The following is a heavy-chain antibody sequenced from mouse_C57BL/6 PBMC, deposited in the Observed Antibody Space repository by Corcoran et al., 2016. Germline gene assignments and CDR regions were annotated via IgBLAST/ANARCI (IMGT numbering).Heavy chain of an antibody. Sequence: QVLLQQSGAELVRPGTSVKMSCKASGYTFTDYLIGWTKRRPGHGLEWIGDFYPGGGYISHNEKFKAKATLTADKSSSTAYMQFSSLTSEDSAIYYCVRRGDDGYSFAYWGQGTLVTVSA. CDR2: FYPGGGYI. J-gene: IGHJ3*01. CDR3: VRRGDDGYSFAY. CDR1: GYTFTDYL. D-gene: IGHD2-3*01. V-gene: IGHV1-63*01.